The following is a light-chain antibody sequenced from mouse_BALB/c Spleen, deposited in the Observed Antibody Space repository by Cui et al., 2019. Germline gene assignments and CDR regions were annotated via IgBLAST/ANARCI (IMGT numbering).Light chain of an antibody. V-gene: IGKV3-2*01. CDR1: DSVVNFGIIF. J-gene: IGKJ1*01. Sequence: DIVLTQSLASLAVSLGHRATIPCRASDSVVNFGIIFMNWFQQKPGRPPNLLIYAASNQGSGVPARFSGSGSGTDFSLNIHPMEEDDTAMYFCQQSKEVPWTFGGGTKLEIK. CDR2: AAS. CDR3: QQSKEVPWT.